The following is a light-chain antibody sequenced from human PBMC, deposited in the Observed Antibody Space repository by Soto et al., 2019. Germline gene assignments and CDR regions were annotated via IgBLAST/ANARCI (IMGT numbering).Light chain of an antibody. Sequence: DIQMTQSPSTLSASVGDRVIITCRASQSIGSWLAWYQQKPGKAPKFLIYKASNLESGVPSRFSGSGSGTEFTLTISSLQPDDFATYYCQQYNTNSFTFGPGTKVDIK. CDR3: QQYNTNSFT. V-gene: IGKV1-5*03. CDR2: KAS. CDR1: QSIGSW. J-gene: IGKJ3*01.